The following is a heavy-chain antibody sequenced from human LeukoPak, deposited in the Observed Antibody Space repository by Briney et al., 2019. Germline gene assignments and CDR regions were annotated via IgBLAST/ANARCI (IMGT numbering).Heavy chain of an antibody. Sequence: GGSLRLSCAASGFTFSSYGMTWLRQTPAKGLEWVSAISGSGETTYYSDSVKGRFTISRGNSKNTLFLQMNSLRVEDAAMYYCAKTHGYFDQWGQGALVAVSS. CDR2: ISGSGETT. V-gene: IGHV3-23*01. CDR3: AKTHGYFDQ. CDR1: GFTFSSYG. D-gene: IGHD3-22*01. J-gene: IGHJ4*02.